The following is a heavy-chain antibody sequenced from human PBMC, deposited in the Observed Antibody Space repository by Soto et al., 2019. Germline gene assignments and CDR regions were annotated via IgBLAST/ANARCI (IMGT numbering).Heavy chain of an antibody. Sequence: ASVKVSCKASGYTFTSYAMHWVRQAPGQRLEWMGWINAGNGNTKYSQKFQGRVTITRDTSASTAYMELSSLRSEDTAVYYCAGGGSCFWDCHSWFAPWGQGTLVTVSS. V-gene: IGHV1-3*01. CDR2: INAGNGNT. CDR1: GYTFTSYA. D-gene: IGHD2-15*01. J-gene: IGHJ5*02. CDR3: AGGGSCFWDCHSWFAP.